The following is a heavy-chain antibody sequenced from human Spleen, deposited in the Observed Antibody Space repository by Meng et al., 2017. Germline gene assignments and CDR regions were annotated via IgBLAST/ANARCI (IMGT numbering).Heavy chain of an antibody. CDR2: INHSGST. J-gene: IGHJ4*02. Sequence: GQLERAGAGVLKPWETLYLPCIVSGGSFRDDYRSWVRQPPGKGLEWIGEINHSGSTNYNPSLESRATISVDTSQNNLSLKLSSVPAADSAVYYCARGPTTMAHDFDYWGQGTLVTVSS. CDR1: GGSFRDDY. D-gene: IGHD4-11*01. CDR3: ARGPTTMAHDFDY. V-gene: IGHV4-34*01.